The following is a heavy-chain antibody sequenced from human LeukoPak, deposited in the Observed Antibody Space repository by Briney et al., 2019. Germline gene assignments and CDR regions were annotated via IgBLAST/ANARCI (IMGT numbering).Heavy chain of an antibody. J-gene: IGHJ4*02. CDR3: AKGRLAYYDDSSGYDRRDY. D-gene: IGHD3-22*01. Sequence: GGSLRLSCAASGLTFSSYAMSWVRQAPGKGLEWVSGISGSGGSTYYADPVKGRFTISRNNSKNTLYMQMNSLRPEDTAGYYCAKGRLAYYDDSSGYDRRDYWGQGTLVTVSS. V-gene: IGHV3-23*01. CDR1: GLTFSSYA. CDR2: ISGSGGST.